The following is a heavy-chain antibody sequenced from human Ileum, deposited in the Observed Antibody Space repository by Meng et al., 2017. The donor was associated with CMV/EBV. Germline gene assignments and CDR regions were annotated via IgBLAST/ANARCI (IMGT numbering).Heavy chain of an antibody. CDR3: ARGLVGAPNYFDS. Sequence: GGSLRLSCAASGFTFSTYSMNWVRQAPGKGLEWVSYISGSSNTIYYEDSVKGRVTISRDNAKNSLYLQMNSLSAEDTAVYYCARGLVGAPNYFDSWGQGTLVTVSS. V-gene: IGHV3-48*04. D-gene: IGHD1-26*01. CDR2: ISGSSNTI. CDR1: GFTFSTYS. J-gene: IGHJ5*01.